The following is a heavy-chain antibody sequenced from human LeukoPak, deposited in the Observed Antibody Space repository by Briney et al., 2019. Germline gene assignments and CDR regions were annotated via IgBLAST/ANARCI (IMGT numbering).Heavy chain of an antibody. CDR3: AKDWPAGSESTNWFDP. V-gene: IGHV3-23*01. CDR2: ISGSGGST. D-gene: IGHD3-10*01. J-gene: IGHJ5*02. Sequence: GGSLRLTCAASGFTFSSYSMNWVRQAPGKGLEWVSAISGSGGSTYYADSVKGRFTISRDNSKSTLYLQMNSLRAEDTAVYYCAKDWPAGSESTNWFDPWGQGTLVTVSS. CDR1: GFTFSSYS.